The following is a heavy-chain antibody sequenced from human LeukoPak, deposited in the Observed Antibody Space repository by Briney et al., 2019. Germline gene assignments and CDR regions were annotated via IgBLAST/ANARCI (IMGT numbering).Heavy chain of an antibody. D-gene: IGHD3-10*01. CDR2: INPNSGGT. CDR1: GYTFTTYG. J-gene: IGHJ5*02. V-gene: IGHV1-2*02. Sequence: ASVKVSCKTSGYTFTTYGILWVRQAPGQGLEWMGWINPNSGGTNYAQKFQGRVTMTRDTSISTAYMELNSLRAEDTAVYYCARGESGVFDPWGQGTLVTVSS. CDR3: ARGESGVFDP.